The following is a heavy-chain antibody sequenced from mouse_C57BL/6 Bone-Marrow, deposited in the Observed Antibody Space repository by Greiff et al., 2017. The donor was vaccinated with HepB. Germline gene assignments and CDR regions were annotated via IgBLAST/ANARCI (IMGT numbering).Heavy chain of an antibody. CDR1: GYTFTSYW. J-gene: IGHJ2*01. CDR2: IHPNSGST. Sequence: QVQLKQPGAELVKPGASVKLSCKASGYTFTSYWMHWVKQRPVQGLEWIGMIHPNSGSTNYNEKFKSKATLTVDKSSSTAYMQLSSLTSEDSAVYYCTRRGIYDYALYYWGQGTTLTVSS. CDR3: TRRGIYDYALYY. V-gene: IGHV1-64*01. D-gene: IGHD2-4*01.